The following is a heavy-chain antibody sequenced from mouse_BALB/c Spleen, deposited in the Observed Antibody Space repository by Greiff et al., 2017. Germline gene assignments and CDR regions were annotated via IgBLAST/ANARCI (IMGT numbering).Heavy chain of an antibody. D-gene: IGHD2-2*01. CDR2: IHPSDSET. CDR3: AREGLCYGYDVEYFDY. Sequence: QVQLQQPGAELVRPGASVKLSCKASGYSFTSYWMNWVKQRPGQGLEWIGMIHPSDSETRLNQKFKDKATLTVDKSSSTAYMQLSSPTSEDSAVYYCAREGLCYGYDVEYFDYWGQGTTHTVSS. V-gene: IGHV1-61*01. J-gene: IGHJ2*01. CDR1: GYSFTSYW.